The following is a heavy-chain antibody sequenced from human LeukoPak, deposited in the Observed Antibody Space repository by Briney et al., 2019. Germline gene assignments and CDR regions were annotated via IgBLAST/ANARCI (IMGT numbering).Heavy chain of an antibody. Sequence: GGSLRLSCAASGFTFRRHWMHWVRQAPGKGLVWVSRINGDGSATYYADSVKGRFSISRDNPKNTLYLHMHSLRADDTAVYYCAREEEMATNTDYWGQGTLVTVSS. CDR1: GFTFRRHW. J-gene: IGHJ4*02. V-gene: IGHV3-74*01. CDR2: INGDGSAT. D-gene: IGHD5-24*01. CDR3: AREEEMATNTDY.